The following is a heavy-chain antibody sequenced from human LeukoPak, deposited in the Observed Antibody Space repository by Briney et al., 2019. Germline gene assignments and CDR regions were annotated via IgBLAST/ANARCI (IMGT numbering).Heavy chain of an antibody. CDR2: IYYSGST. J-gene: IGHJ4*02. D-gene: IGHD4-17*01. CDR1: GGSISSSSYY. Sequence: SETLSLTCTVSGGSISSSSYYWGWIRQPPGKGLEWIGSIYYSGSTYYNPSLKSRVTISVDTSKNQFSLKLSSVTAADTAVYYCARTETTAYYFDYWGQGTLVTVSS. CDR3: ARTETTAYYFDY. V-gene: IGHV4-39*07.